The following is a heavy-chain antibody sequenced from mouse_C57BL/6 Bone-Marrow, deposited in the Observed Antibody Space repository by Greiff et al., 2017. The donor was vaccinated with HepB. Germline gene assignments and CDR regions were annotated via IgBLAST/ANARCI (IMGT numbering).Heavy chain of an antibody. V-gene: IGHV1-82*01. CDR3: ARNLPPYWYFDV. D-gene: IGHD5-1*01. J-gene: IGHJ1*03. CDR2: IYPGDGDT. CDR1: GYAFSSSW. Sequence: QVQLQQSGPELVKPGASVKISCKASGYAFSSSWMNWVKQRPGKGLEWIGRIYPGDGDTNYNGKFKGKATLTADKSSSTAYMQLSSRTSEDSAVYLCARNLPPYWYFDVWGTGTTVTVSS.